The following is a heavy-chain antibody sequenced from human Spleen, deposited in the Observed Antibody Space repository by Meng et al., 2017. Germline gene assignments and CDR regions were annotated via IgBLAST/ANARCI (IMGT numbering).Heavy chain of an antibody. J-gene: IGHJ4*02. CDR2: IYHSGNT. CDR1: GGSISSSNW. Sequence: QVQLQESGPGLVKPSGTLSLTCAVSGGSISSSNWWSWVLLPPGKGLEWIGEIYHSGNTNYNPSLKSRVAMSVDKSKNQFSLRLSSVTAADTAVYYCARARSSSWSFDYWGQGTLVTVSS. CDR3: ARARSSSWSFDY. D-gene: IGHD6-13*01. V-gene: IGHV4-4*02.